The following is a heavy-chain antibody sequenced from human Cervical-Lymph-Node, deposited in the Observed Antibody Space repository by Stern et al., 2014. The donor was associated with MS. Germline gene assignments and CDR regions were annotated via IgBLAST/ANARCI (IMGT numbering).Heavy chain of an antibody. D-gene: IGHD6-19*01. CDR1: RGNFDSFV. CDR3: ARRLGYSSGWYAFES. Sequence: QVQLMQSGAELKRPGSSVKVSCRASRGNFDSFVIIWVRQAPGQGLEWMGGIIPIFGTKHYAQKCQGRVTFTVDESTTTAFMELSSLGSEDTAVYYCARRLGYSSGWYAFESWGQGTRVTVSS. V-gene: IGHV1-69*01. J-gene: IGHJ3*01. CDR2: IIPIFGTK.